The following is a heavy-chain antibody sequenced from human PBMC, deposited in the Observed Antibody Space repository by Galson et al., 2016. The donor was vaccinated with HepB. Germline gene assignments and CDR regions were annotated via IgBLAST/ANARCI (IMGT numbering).Heavy chain of an antibody. CDR2: ITESGDKT. J-gene: IGHJ5*02. CDR3: ARDPAAYH. Sequence: SLRLSCAASGFTFNISPMSWVRQAPGKGLEWVSSITESGDKTYYADSVKGRFTISRDNSKNTLYLEMNTLTDDDTAVYYLARDPAAYHWGQGTLVTVSS. D-gene: IGHD6-13*01. CDR1: GFTFNISP. V-gene: IGHV3-23*01.